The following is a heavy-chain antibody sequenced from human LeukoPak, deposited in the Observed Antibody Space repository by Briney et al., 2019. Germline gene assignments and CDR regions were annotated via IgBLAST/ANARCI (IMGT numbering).Heavy chain of an antibody. Sequence: GGSLRLSCAASGFILNSYAMSWVRQAPGKGLEWVSTISGSGGSTYYADSVKGRFTISRDNSKNTLYLQMNSLRAEDTAVYYCAKTVRVGAVDAFDIWGQGTMVTVSP. D-gene: IGHD1-26*01. J-gene: IGHJ3*02. CDR3: AKTVRVGAVDAFDI. CDR2: ISGSGGST. V-gene: IGHV3-23*01. CDR1: GFILNSYA.